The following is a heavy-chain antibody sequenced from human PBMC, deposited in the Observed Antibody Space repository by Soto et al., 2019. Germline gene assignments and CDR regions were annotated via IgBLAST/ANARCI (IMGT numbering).Heavy chain of an antibody. CDR1: GYTFSNYG. D-gene: IGHD2-2*01. CDR3: ARVVPGAEVWFGP. V-gene: IGHV1-18*01. Sequence: ASVKVSCKTSGYTFSNYGITWVRQAPGQPLEWLGWISLYSDGANYAQKFQGRVSMTTDTSTTTAYMELRSLRSDDTAVYYCARVVPGAEVWFGPWGQGTLVTVSS. J-gene: IGHJ5*02. CDR2: ISLYSDGA.